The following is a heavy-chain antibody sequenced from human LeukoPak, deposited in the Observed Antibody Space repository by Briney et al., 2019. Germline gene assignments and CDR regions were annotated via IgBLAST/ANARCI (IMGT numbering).Heavy chain of an antibody. V-gene: IGHV3-74*01. J-gene: IGHJ4*02. Sequence: GGSLRLSCAASGFTVSSNYMSWVRQAPGKGLVWVSRINPDGSGTSNADSVKGRFTISRDNAKNTLYLQMNSLRAEDTAVYYCASSGYSGYLGYWGQGTLVTVSS. D-gene: IGHD5-12*01. CDR2: INPDGSGT. CDR3: ASSGYSGYLGY. CDR1: GFTVSSNY.